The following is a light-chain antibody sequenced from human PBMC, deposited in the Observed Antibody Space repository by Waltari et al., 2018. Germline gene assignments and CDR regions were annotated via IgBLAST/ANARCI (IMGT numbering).Light chain of an antibody. CDR3: QQYNSWPFT. CDR2: AAS. V-gene: IGKV3-15*01. J-gene: IGKJ3*01. CDR1: QSVSNH. Sequence: EKVMTQSPATLSVSPGERATLSCRASQSVSNHLAWSQQRPGQAPRLLIYAASSRAAGVPARFSGSGSGTEFTLTIDSLQSEDFAVYFCQQYNSWPFTFGPGTQVDIK.